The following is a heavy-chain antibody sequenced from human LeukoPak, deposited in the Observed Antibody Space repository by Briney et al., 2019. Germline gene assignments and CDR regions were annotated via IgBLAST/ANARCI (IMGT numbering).Heavy chain of an antibody. D-gene: IGHD6-13*01. CDR3: AKGSLGSWYFFDY. V-gene: IGHV3-23*01. Sequence: PGGSLRLSCAASGFTFSDYAMSWVRQAPGKRPEWVSTISGSGGNTYYADSVKGRFTISRDNSKNTLYLQMNSLRAEDTALYYCAKGSLGSWYFFDYWGQGTLVTVSS. CDR1: GFTFSDYA. CDR2: ISGSGGNT. J-gene: IGHJ4*02.